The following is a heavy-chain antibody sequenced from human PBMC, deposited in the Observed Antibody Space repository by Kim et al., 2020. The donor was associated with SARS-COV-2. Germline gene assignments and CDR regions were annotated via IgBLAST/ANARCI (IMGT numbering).Heavy chain of an antibody. CDR2: INHSGST. CDR3: ARSGRYYYGSGSYSANWFDP. V-gene: IGHV4-34*01. J-gene: IGHJ5*02. CDR1: GGSFSGYY. D-gene: IGHD3-10*01. Sequence: SETLSLTCAVYGGSFSGYYWSWIRQPPGKGLEWIGEINHSGSTNYNPSLKSRVTISVDTSKNQFSLKLSSVTAADTAVYYCARSGRYYYGSGSYSANWFDPWGQGTLVTVSS.